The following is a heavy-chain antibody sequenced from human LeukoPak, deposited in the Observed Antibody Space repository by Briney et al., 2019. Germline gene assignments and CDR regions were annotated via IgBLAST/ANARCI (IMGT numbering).Heavy chain of an antibody. CDR1: GGSISSSN. J-gene: IGHJ4*02. CDR3: AKGRGFRVWDPWDN. CDR2: ITNSGENT. D-gene: IGHD3-16*01. Sequence: PSGTLSLTCAVSGGSISSSNWWSWVRQPPGKGLEWVSGITNSGENTYYADSVKGRFTISRDNSKNTLFLEMNSLRVEDTAVYYCAKGRGFRVWDPWDNWGQGTLITVSS. V-gene: IGHV3-23*01.